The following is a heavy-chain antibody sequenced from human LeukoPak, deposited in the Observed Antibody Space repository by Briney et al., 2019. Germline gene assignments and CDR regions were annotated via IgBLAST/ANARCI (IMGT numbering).Heavy chain of an antibody. D-gene: IGHD4-11*01. CDR3: ARAPTVTTRWFDP. CDR1: GGTFSSYA. V-gene: IGHV1-69*13. Sequence: ASVKVSCKASGGTFSSYAISWVRQAPGQGLEWMGGIIPIFGTANYAQKFQGRVTITADESTSTAYMELSSLRSEDTAVYYCARAPTVTTRWFDPWGQGTLVTVSS. J-gene: IGHJ5*02. CDR2: IIPIFGTA.